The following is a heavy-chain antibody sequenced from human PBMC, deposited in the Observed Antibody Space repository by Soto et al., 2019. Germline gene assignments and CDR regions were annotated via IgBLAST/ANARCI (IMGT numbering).Heavy chain of an antibody. CDR2: SYPGDSDT. CDR1: GYTFTNYW. J-gene: IGHJ6*02. V-gene: IGHV5-51*01. Sequence: GGSLKPYCKGLGYTFTNYWIGWERQMPGKGPEWMGISYPGDSDTKYNPSFQGQDTISADKSITTTYLQWSSLKSSDTAIYYFASSIFYYGMDVWGQGTTVTVSS. CDR3: ASSIFYYGMDV.